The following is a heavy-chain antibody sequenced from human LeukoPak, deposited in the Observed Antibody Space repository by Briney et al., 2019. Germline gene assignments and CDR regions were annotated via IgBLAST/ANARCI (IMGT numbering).Heavy chain of an antibody. Sequence: GASVKVSCKASGYTFTGYYMHWVRQAPGQGLEWRGWINPNSGGTNYAQKFQGRVTMTRDTSISTAYMELSRLRSDDTAVYYCARGYSSSSGYYYYMDVWGKGTTVTVSS. CDR1: GYTFTGYY. V-gene: IGHV1-2*02. CDR3: ARGYSSSSGYYYYMDV. D-gene: IGHD6-6*01. J-gene: IGHJ6*03. CDR2: INPNSGGT.